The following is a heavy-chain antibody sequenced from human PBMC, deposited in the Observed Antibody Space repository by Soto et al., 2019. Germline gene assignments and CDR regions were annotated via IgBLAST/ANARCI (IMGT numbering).Heavy chain of an antibody. CDR1: GGSISSYY. J-gene: IGHJ5*02. Sequence: PSDTLSLTCTVSGGSISSYYWSWIRQPPGKGLEWIGYIYYSGSTNYNPSLKSRVTISVDTSKNQFSLKLSSVTAADTAVYYCARVNNWFDPWGQGTLVTVSS. CDR3: ARVNNWFDP. CDR2: IYYSGST. V-gene: IGHV4-59*07.